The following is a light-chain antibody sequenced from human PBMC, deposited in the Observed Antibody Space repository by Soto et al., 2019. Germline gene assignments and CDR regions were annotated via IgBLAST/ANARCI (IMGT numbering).Light chain of an antibody. Sequence: QSALTQPPSVSGSPGQSVAISCTETSSDVGGSNGVSWYQQPPGTAPKLMIYDVSNRPSGVPDRFSGSKSGNTASLTISGLQAEDEGDYYCSSYTSSSTYVFGTGTKLTVL. V-gene: IGLV2-18*02. J-gene: IGLJ1*01. CDR1: SSDVGGSNG. CDR3: SSYTSSSTYV. CDR2: DVS.